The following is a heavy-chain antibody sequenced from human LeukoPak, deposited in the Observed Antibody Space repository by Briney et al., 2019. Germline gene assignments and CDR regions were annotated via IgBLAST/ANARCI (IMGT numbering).Heavy chain of an antibody. Sequence: SETLSLTCAVYGGSFSGYYWSWIRQPPGKELEWIGEINHSGSTNYNPSLKSRVTISVDTSKNQFSPKLSSVTAADTAVYYCAREGEQWPFDYWGQGTLVTVSS. CDR2: INHSGST. J-gene: IGHJ4*02. CDR1: GGSFSGYY. V-gene: IGHV4-34*01. CDR3: AREGEQWPFDY. D-gene: IGHD6-19*01.